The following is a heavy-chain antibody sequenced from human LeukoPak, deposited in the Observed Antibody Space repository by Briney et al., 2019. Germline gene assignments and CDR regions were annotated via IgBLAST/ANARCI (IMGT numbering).Heavy chain of an antibody. J-gene: IGHJ4*02. CDR3: ARDRASSYDFWSGYYRGLDY. V-gene: IGHV3-30*04. Sequence: PGGSLRLSCAASGFTFSSYAMHWVRQAPGKGLEWVAVISYDGSNKYYADSVKGRFTISRDNSKNTLYLQMNSLRAEDTAVYYCARDRASSYDFWSGYYRGLDYWGQGTLVTVSS. CDR2: ISYDGSNK. D-gene: IGHD3-3*01. CDR1: GFTFSSYA.